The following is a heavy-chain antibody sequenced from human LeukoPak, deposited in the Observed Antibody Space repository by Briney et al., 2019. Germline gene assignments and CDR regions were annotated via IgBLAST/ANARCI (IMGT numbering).Heavy chain of an antibody. CDR1: GFTFSSYG. Sequence: GGSLRLSCAASGFTFSSYGMHWVRRAPGKGLEWVAVIWYDGSNKYYADSVKGRFTISRDNSKNTLYLQMNSLRAEDTAVYYCARVDTAMTGPDYWGQGTLVTVSS. V-gene: IGHV3-33*01. D-gene: IGHD5-18*01. CDR3: ARVDTAMTGPDY. J-gene: IGHJ4*02. CDR2: IWYDGSNK.